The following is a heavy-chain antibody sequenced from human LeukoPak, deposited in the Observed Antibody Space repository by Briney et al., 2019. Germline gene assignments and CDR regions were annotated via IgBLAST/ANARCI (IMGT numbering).Heavy chain of an antibody. CDR1: GFTFSSYA. D-gene: IGHD3-22*01. CDR3: AKLTDEHSKYYYDSSGYYYGGGYYFDY. CDR2: ISGSGGST. J-gene: IGHJ4*02. V-gene: IGHV3-23*01. Sequence: GGSLRLSCAASGFTFSSYAMSWVRQAPGKGLEWVSAISGSGGSTYYADFVKGRFTISRDNSKNTLYLQMNSLRAEDTAVYYCAKLTDEHSKYYYDSSGYYYGGGYYFDYWGQGTLVTVSS.